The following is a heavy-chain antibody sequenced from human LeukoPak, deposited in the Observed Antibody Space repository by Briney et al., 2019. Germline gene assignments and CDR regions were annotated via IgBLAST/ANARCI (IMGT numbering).Heavy chain of an antibody. Sequence: GVSLRLSCAASGFIVSNNYMSWVRQAPGKGLEWVSVIYSGGGTFYSDSVKGRFTISRDYSKNTLYLQMNSLRADDTAVYYCARDSSGPAFWGQGTLVIVSS. CDR1: GFIVSNNY. CDR2: IYSGGGT. V-gene: IGHV3-53*01. D-gene: IGHD6-19*01. CDR3: ARDSSGPAF. J-gene: IGHJ4*02.